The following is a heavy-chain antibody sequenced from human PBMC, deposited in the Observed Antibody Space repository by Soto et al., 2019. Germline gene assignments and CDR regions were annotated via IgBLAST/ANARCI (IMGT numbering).Heavy chain of an antibody. V-gene: IGHV1-69*13. J-gene: IGHJ5*02. Sequence: ASVKVSCKASGGTFSSYAISWVRQAPGQGLEWMGGIIPIFGTANYAQKFQGRVTITADESTSTAYMELSSLRSEDTAVYYCARGSGYDYSNRLTLIGWFDPWGQGTLVTVSS. CDR1: GGTFSSYA. CDR2: IIPIFGTA. D-gene: IGHD4-4*01. CDR3: ARGSGYDYSNRLTLIGWFDP.